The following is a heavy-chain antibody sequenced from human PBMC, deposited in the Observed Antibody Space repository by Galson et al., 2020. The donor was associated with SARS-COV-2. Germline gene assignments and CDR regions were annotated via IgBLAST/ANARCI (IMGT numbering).Heavy chain of an antibody. Sequence: GESLKISCAASGFTFNNYGMHWVRQAPGKGLEWVAFTSYDGTKTYYVDSVKGRFTISRDNSKNTLFLQMSSLRVEDTAVYYCAKVAATAATWNYLDYWGQGTLLTVSS. CDR1: GFTFNNYG. CDR3: AKVAATAATWNYLDY. V-gene: IGHV3-30*02. CDR2: TSYDGTKT. J-gene: IGHJ4*02. D-gene: IGHD2-21*02.